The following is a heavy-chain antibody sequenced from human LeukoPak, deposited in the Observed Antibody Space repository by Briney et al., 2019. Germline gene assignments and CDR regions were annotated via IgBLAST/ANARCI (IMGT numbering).Heavy chain of an antibody. CDR1: GGSISSGGYY. Sequence: KPSETLSLTCTVSGGSISSGGYYWSWIRQPPGKGLEWIGYIYHSGSTYYNPSLKSRVTISVDRSKNQFSLKLSSVTAADTAVYYCARGAGWNDVVNAFDIWGQGTMVTVSS. CDR3: ARGAGWNDVVNAFDI. CDR2: IYHSGST. D-gene: IGHD1-1*01. V-gene: IGHV4-30-2*01. J-gene: IGHJ3*02.